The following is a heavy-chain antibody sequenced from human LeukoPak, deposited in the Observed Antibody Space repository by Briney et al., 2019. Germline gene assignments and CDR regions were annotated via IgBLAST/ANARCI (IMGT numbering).Heavy chain of an antibody. J-gene: IGHJ4*02. D-gene: IGHD3-22*01. Sequence: SETLSHTCTVSGGSISSSSYYWGWIRQPPGKGLEWIGSIYYSGSTYYNPSLKSRVTISVDTSKNQFSLKLSSVTAADTAVYYCAREDSSGYYYDYWGQGTLVTVSS. V-gene: IGHV4-39*07. CDR2: IYYSGST. CDR3: AREDSSGYYYDY. CDR1: GGSISSSSYY.